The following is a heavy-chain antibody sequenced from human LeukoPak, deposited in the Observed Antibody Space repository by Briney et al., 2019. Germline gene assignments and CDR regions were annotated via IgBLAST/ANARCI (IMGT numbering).Heavy chain of an antibody. J-gene: IGHJ4*02. CDR1: VGPISSYY. D-gene: IGHD3-22*01. V-gene: IGHV4-59*01. CDR3: ARVMGGKNYYDSSGYYPNFDY. Sequence: SETLSLICTVWVGPISSYYWRWIRQPPGEGLECIGYFYYSGSTNYNPSLKSRVPISVDTSKNQFSLKLSSVTAADTAVYYCARVMGGKNYYDSSGYYPNFDYWGQGTLVTVSS. CDR2: FYYSGST.